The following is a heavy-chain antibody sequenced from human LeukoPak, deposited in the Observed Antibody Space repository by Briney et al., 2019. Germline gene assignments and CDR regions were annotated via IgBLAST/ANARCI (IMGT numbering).Heavy chain of an antibody. CDR1: GGSFSGYY. D-gene: IGHD5-12*01. V-gene: IGHV4-34*01. CDR3: ARARGYSGYDY. CDR2: INHSGST. Sequence: SETLSLTCAVYGGSFSGYYWSRIRQPPGKGLEWIGEINHSGSTNYNPSLKSRVTISVDTSKNQFSLKLSSVTAADTAVYYCARARGYSGYDYWGQGTLVTVSS. J-gene: IGHJ4*02.